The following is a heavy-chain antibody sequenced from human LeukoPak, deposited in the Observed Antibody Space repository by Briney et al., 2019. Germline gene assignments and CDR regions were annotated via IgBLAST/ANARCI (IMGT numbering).Heavy chain of an antibody. CDR2: ISYDGSNE. Sequence: QPGRSLRLSCAASGFTFSNYAMHWVRQAPGKGLEWVGVISYDGSNEFYADSVKGRFTISRDNSKNTLFLQMNSLRAEDTAVYYCARGQLIVVVPAAISDVWGQGTTVTVSS. CDR1: GFTFSNYA. V-gene: IGHV3-30*04. J-gene: IGHJ6*02. CDR3: ARGQLIVVVPAAISDV. D-gene: IGHD2-2*01.